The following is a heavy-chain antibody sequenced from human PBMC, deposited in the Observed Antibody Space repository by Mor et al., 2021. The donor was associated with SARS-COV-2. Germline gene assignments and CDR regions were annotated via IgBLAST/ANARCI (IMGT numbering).Heavy chain of an antibody. D-gene: IGHD3-9*01. Sequence: NYNPSLKSRVTISVDTSKNQFSLKLSSVTAADTAVYYCAREGKDILTGYYNQKGYDAFDIWGQGTMVTVSS. J-gene: IGHJ3*02. V-gene: IGHV4-59*01. CDR3: AREGKDILTGYYNQKGYDAFDI.